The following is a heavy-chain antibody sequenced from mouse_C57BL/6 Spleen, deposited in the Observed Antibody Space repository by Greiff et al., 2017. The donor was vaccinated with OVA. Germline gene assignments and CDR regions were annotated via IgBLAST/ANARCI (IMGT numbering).Heavy chain of an antibody. CDR1: GYTFTSYW. Sequence: VQLQQSGAELVKPGASVKMSCKASGYTFTSYWITWVKQRPGQGLEWIGDIYPGSGSTNYNEKFKSKATLTVDTSSSTAYMQLSSLTSEDSAVYYCARTPRDYGSSSFAYWGQGTLVTVSA. V-gene: IGHV1-55*01. CDR3: ARTPRDYGSSSFAY. CDR2: IYPGSGST. D-gene: IGHD1-1*01. J-gene: IGHJ3*01.